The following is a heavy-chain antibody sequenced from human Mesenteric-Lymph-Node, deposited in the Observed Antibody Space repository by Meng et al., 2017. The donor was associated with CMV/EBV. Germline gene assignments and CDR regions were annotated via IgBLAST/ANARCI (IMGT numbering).Heavy chain of an antibody. D-gene: IGHD2-2*01. CDR3: ASSKYCSSTSCYFDY. V-gene: IGHV1-69*05. CDR1: GGNFSSCA. CDR2: IIPIFGTA. J-gene: IGHJ4*02. Sequence: SGGNFSSCAISWVRQAPGKGLECMGGIIPIFGTANYEQKFQGRVTITTDESTSTAYMELSSLRSEDTAVYYCASSKYCSSTSCYFDYWGQGTLVTVSS.